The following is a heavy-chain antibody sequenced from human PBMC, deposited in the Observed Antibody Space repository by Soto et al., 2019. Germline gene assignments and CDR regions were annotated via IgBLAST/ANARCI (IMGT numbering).Heavy chain of an antibody. CDR3: ARGAGYSSGWYHNWFDP. CDR1: GFTFSSYA. Sequence: GGSLRLSCAASGFTFSSYAMHWVRQAPGKGLEWVAVISYDGSNKYYADSVKGRFTISRHNSKNTLYLQMNSLRAEDTAVYYCARGAGYSSGWYHNWFDPWGQRTLVTVSS. V-gene: IGHV3-30-3*01. J-gene: IGHJ5*02. CDR2: ISYDGSNK. D-gene: IGHD6-19*01.